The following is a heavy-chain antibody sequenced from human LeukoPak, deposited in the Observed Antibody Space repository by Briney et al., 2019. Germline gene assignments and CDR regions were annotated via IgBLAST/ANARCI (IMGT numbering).Heavy chain of an antibody. Sequence: GGSLRLSCAASTFTFSSYSMHWVRQAPGKGLEWVSSISSSSSFIYNADSVKGRFSISRDNAKNSLFLQMNSLRAEDTAVYYCARDGSGWSDYWGQGTLVTVSS. CDR3: ARDGSGWSDY. J-gene: IGHJ4*02. CDR2: ISSSSSFI. V-gene: IGHV3-21*01. CDR1: TFTFSSYS. D-gene: IGHD6-19*01.